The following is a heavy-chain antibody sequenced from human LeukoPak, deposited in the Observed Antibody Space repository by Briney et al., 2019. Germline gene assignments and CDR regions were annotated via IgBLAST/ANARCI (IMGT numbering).Heavy chain of an antibody. CDR3: AGTAYHYFDY. Sequence: SETLSLTCSVSGGSISSYYWSWIRQPAGKGLEWIGRIYSSGSTNYNPSLKSRVTMSVDTSKNQFSLKLSSVTAADTAVYYCAGTAYHYFDYWGQGTLVTVSS. D-gene: IGHD3-16*01. V-gene: IGHV4-4*07. CDR2: IYSSGST. CDR1: GGSISSYY. J-gene: IGHJ4*02.